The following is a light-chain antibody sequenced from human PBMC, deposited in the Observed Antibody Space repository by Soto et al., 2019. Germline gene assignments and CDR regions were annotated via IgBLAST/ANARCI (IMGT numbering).Light chain of an antibody. V-gene: IGKV1-27*01. CDR1: QDISDV. J-gene: IGKJ2*01. Sequence: DIQMTQSPSYLSASVCDRVTITCRASQDISDVLAWYQQRPGKIPNLLVYDASTLQSGVPTRCSGSGSGSHFTLTISRLQPYAVSSYYCQEYHSLLYTFGQGTKVEIK. CDR3: QEYHSLLYT. CDR2: DAS.